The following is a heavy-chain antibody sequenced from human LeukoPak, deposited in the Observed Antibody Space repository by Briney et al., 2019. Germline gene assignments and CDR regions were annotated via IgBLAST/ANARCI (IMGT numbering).Heavy chain of an antibody. CDR3: AKGVVVPAAIYYFDY. J-gene: IGHJ4*02. CDR1: GFTFSSYA. V-gene: IGHV3-23*01. Sequence: GGSLRLSCAASGFTFSSYAMSWVRQAPGKGLEWVSAISGSGGSTYYADSVKGRFTISRDNSKNTLYLQMNSLRAEDTAVYYCAKGVVVPAAIYYFDYWGREPWSPSPQ. D-gene: IGHD2-2*02. CDR2: ISGSGGST.